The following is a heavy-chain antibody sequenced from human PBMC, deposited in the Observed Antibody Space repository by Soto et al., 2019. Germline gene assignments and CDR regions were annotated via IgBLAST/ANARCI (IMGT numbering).Heavy chain of an antibody. Sequence: EEQLLESGGGLVQPGGSLRLSCAASGFTFSTYGMSWVRQAPGKGLEWVSAISDSGAGTHYADSVKGRFTISRDNSKNTLYLQMNSLRAEDTAVYYCAKYGVIRRAYYFCMDVWGQGTTVTVSS. CDR3: AKYGVIRRAYYFCMDV. V-gene: IGHV3-23*01. J-gene: IGHJ6*02. CDR1: GFTFSTYG. CDR2: ISDSGAGT. D-gene: IGHD3-16*01.